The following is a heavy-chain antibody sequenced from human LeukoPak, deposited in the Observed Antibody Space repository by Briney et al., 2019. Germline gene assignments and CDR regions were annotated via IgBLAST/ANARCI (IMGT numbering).Heavy chain of an antibody. J-gene: IGHJ5*02. CDR1: GGSISSYY. CDR2: IYTSGST. Sequence: SETLSLTCTVSGGSISSYYWSWIRQPAGKGLEWIGRIYTSGSTNYNPSLKSRVTMSVDTSKNQFSLKLSSVTAADTAVYYCARRGRITMVRGVIQINWFDPWGQGTLVTVSS. CDR3: ARRGRITMVRGVIQINWFDP. D-gene: IGHD3-10*01. V-gene: IGHV4-4*07.